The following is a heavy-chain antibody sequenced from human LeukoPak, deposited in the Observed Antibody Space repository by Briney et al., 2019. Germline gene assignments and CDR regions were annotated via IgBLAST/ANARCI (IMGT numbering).Heavy chain of an antibody. CDR1: GGSCSGYY. CDR3: GRDSVDYYYYGMDV. Sequence: SETLSLTCSVYGGSCSGYYWSWIRQPPGKGLEWIVEINHSGSTNDNPSLKRRATISVDTSKNQFSLKRSSVTAADTAVYYCGRDSVDYYYYGMDVWGQGPTVTVSS. J-gene: IGHJ6*02. V-gene: IGHV4-34*04. D-gene: IGHD2-21*01. CDR2: INHSGST.